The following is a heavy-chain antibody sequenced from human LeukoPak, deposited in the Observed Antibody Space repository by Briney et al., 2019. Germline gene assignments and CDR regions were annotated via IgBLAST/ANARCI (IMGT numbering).Heavy chain of an antibody. CDR3: ARVMVRSRLTSFSFDY. Sequence: ASVKVSCKASGYTFTGYYMHWVRQAPGQGLEWMGIINPSGGSTSYAQKFQGRVTMTRDMSTSTVYMELSSLRSEDTAVYYCARVMVRSRLTSFSFDYWGQGTLVTVSS. CDR1: GYTFTGYY. D-gene: IGHD3-10*01. V-gene: IGHV1-46*01. J-gene: IGHJ4*02. CDR2: INPSGGST.